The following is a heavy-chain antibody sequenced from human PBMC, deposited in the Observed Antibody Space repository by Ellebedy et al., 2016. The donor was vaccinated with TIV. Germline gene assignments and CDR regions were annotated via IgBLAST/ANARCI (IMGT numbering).Heavy chain of an antibody. Sequence: GESLKISXAASGFTFIIYSLNWVRQAPGKGLEWVSYISSSSRTIYYADSVKGRFTISRDNAKNSLYLQMNSLRAEDTALYYCAKDFQWFGELNLDYWGQGTLVTVSS. CDR2: ISSSSRTI. CDR1: GFTFIIYS. CDR3: AKDFQWFGELNLDY. V-gene: IGHV3-48*01. D-gene: IGHD3-10*01. J-gene: IGHJ4*02.